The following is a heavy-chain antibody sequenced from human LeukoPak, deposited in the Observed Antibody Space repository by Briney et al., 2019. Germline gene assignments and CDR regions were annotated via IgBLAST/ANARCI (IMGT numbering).Heavy chain of an antibody. Sequence: GGSLRLSCAASGFTLSSYSMNWVRQAPGKGLEWVSSISSSSSYIYYADSVKGRFTISRDNAKNSLYLQMNSLRAEDTAVYYCARSTYSGSYSFDYWGQGTLVTVSS. D-gene: IGHD1-26*01. CDR3: ARSTYSGSYSFDY. CDR2: ISSSSSYI. J-gene: IGHJ4*02. V-gene: IGHV3-21*01. CDR1: GFTLSSYS.